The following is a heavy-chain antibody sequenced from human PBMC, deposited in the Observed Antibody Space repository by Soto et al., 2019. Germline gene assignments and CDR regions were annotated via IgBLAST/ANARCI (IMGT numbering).Heavy chain of an antibody. D-gene: IGHD6-6*01. V-gene: IGHV3-30-3*01. CDR2: ISYDGSNK. J-gene: IGHJ6*02. Sequence: GGSLRLSCAASGFTFSSYAMHWVRQAPGKGLEWVAVISYDGSNKYYADSVKGRFTISRDNSKNTLYLQMNSLRAEDTAVYYCARAMRQLDYYYGMDVWGQGTTVTVSS. CDR3: ARAMRQLDYYYGMDV. CDR1: GFTFSSYA.